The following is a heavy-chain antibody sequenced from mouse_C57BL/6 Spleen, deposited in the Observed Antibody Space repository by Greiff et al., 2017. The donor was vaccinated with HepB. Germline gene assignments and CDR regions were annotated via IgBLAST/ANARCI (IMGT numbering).Heavy chain of an antibody. CDR2: INPNNGGT. Sequence: EVQLQQSGPELVKPGASVKIPCKASGYTFTDYNMDWVKQSHGKSLEWIGDINPNNGGTTYNQKFKGKATLTVDKSSSTAYMELRSLTSEDTAAYYCARRTYWYFDVWGTGTTVTVSS. J-gene: IGHJ1*03. CDR3: ARRTYWYFDV. V-gene: IGHV1-18*01. CDR1: GYTFTDYN.